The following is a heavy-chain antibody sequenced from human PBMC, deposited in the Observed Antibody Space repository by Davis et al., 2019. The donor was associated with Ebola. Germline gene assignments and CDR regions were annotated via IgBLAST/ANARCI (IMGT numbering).Heavy chain of an antibody. D-gene: IGHD6-13*01. CDR2: VHGGNGNT. CDR3: ARVRPLAAAGMDV. CDR1: GYTFTYRY. Sequence: ASVKVSCKASGYTFTYRYLHWVRQAPGQRLAWMGWVHGGNGNTKYSQRFQGRVTITADESTSTAYMEVSSLRSDDTAVYYCARVRPLAAAGMDVWGKGTTVTVSS. J-gene: IGHJ6*04. V-gene: IGHV1/OR15-3*02.